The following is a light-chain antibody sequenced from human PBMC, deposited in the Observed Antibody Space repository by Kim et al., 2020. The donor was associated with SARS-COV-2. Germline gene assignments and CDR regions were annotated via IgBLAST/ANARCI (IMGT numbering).Light chain of an antibody. CDR1: QGISSY. CDR3: QQNYSFPLT. CDR2: AAS. V-gene: IGKV1-39*01. J-gene: IGKJ4*01. Sequence: ASVGDRVPITCRASQGISSYLEWYQKKPGKAPTLLIYAASSLKGGVPTRFSGSGSGTDFTLTSSSLQAEDFATYCCQQNYSFPLTFGGGTKVDIK.